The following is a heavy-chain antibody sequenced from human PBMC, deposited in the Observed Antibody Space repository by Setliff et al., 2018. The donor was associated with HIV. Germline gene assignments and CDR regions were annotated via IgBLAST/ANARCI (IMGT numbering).Heavy chain of an antibody. CDR1: GGTFSSYA. J-gene: IGHJ6*03. V-gene: IGHV1-69*13. D-gene: IGHD6-13*01. CDR2: IIPIFGTT. Sequence: SVKVSCKASGGTFSSYAISWVRRAPGQGPEWMGAIIPIFGTTKYAQRFQGRVTITADASTSTAYMELSSLRSEDMAVYYCATNREQLTMTYYYYYMDVWGKGTTVTVSS. CDR3: ATNREQLTMTYYYYYMDV.